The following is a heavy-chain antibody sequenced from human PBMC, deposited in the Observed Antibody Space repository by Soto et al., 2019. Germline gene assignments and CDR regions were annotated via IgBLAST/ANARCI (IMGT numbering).Heavy chain of an antibody. Sequence: PWGSLRLSCAASGFTFSSYGMHRVRQAPGKGLEWVAVISYDGSNKYYADSVKGRFTISRDNSKNTLYLQMNSLRAEDTAVYYCAKDVGANSYYYYGMDVWGQGTTVTVSS. V-gene: IGHV3-30*18. J-gene: IGHJ6*02. CDR1: GFTFSSYG. CDR2: ISYDGSNK. CDR3: AKDVGANSYYYYGMDV. D-gene: IGHD1-26*01.